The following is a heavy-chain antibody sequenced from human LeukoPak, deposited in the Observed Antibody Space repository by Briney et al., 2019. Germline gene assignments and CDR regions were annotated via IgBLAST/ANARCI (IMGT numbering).Heavy chain of an antibody. J-gene: IGHJ3*02. CDR2: ISSSSNTI. CDR1: GFTFSDYY. D-gene: IGHD2-15*01. Sequence: GGSLRLSCAASGFTFSDYYMSWIRQAPGKGLEWVSYISSSSNTIYYADSVKGRFTISRDNAKNSLYLQMNSLRAEDTAVYYCARECSGGSCYRAFDIWGQGTMVTVSS. V-gene: IGHV3-11*04. CDR3: ARECSGGSCYRAFDI.